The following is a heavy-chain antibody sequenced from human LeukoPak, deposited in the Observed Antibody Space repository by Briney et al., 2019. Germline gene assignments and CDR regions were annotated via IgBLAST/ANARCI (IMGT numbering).Heavy chain of an antibody. J-gene: IGHJ2*01. CDR3: ALSIRRSRYFDL. V-gene: IGHV3-30*02. CDR2: IQYDGSYE. Sequence: GGSLRLSXATSGFTFNSYNMYWVRQPPGKGLEWVSFIQYDGSYEYYADSVKGRFTISRDNSKNTLYLQVSRMKPEDTAIYYCALSIRRSRYFDLWGRGTLVTVSS. CDR1: GFTFNSYN.